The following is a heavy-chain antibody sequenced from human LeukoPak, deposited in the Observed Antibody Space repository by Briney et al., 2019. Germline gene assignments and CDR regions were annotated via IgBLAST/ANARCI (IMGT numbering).Heavy chain of an antibody. Sequence: PGGSLRLSCAASGFTFSSYGMHWVRQAPGKRLEWVSAISGSGESTYSADSVKGRFTISRDNSKNTLYLQMNSLRAEDTAVYYCAKGVFELYDIYDHWGQGTLVTVSS. V-gene: IGHV3-23*01. CDR3: AKGVFELYDIYDH. CDR1: GFTFSSYG. CDR2: ISGSGEST. J-gene: IGHJ4*02. D-gene: IGHD3-9*01.